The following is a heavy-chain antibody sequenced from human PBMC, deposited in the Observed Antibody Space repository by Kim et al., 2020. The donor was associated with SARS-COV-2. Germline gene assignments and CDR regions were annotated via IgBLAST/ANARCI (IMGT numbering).Heavy chain of an antibody. CDR3: ARGIRNTIFGVGYGMDV. V-gene: IGHV3-64*01. J-gene: IGHJ6*02. D-gene: IGHD3-3*01. Sequence: VKGRFTISRDNSKNTRYLQMGSLRAEDMAVYYCARGIRNTIFGVGYGMDVWGQGTTVTVSS.